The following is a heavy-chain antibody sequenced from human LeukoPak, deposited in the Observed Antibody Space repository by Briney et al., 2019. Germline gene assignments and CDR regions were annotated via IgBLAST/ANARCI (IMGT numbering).Heavy chain of an antibody. V-gene: IGHV3-11*01. Sequence: GVSLRLSCAASGFTLSDYYMSWIRQAPGKGLEWVSYINSSGSTIYYADSVKGRFTISRDNAKNSLYLQMNSLRAEDTAVYYCARGVRKWPALYYYYGMDVWGQGTTVTVSS. CDR3: ARGVRKWPALYYYYGMDV. CDR1: GFTLSDYY. CDR2: INSSGSTI. D-gene: IGHD5-12*01. J-gene: IGHJ6*02.